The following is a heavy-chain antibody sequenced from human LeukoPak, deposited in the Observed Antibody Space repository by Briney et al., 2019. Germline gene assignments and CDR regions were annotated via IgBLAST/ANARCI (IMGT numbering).Heavy chain of an antibody. CDR3: ARLNIIGSSPVHHFDY. Sequence: PSETLSLTCTVSGGSVSSGSYYWSWIRQPPGKGLEYIAYIYYSGTTDYNPSLKSRVTISVDTSKNQFSLKLSSVTAADTAVYYCARLNIIGSSPVHHFDYWGQGTLVTVSS. J-gene: IGHJ4*02. D-gene: IGHD6-13*01. CDR2: IYYSGTT. V-gene: IGHV4-61*01. CDR1: GGSVSSGSYY.